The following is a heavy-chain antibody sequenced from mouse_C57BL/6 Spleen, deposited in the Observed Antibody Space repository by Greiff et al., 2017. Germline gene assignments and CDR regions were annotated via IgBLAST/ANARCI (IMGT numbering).Heavy chain of an antibody. CDR2: INPNNGGT. CDR1: GYTFTDYY. D-gene: IGHD2-3*01. CDR3: ANIYDGSEGFAY. J-gene: IGHJ3*01. V-gene: IGHV1-26*01. Sequence: EVQLQQSGPELVKPGASVKISCKASGYTFTDYYMNWVKQSHGKSLEWIGDINPNNGGTSYNQKFKGKATLTVDKSSSTAYMELRSLTSEDSAVYYCANIYDGSEGFAYWGQGTLVTVSA.